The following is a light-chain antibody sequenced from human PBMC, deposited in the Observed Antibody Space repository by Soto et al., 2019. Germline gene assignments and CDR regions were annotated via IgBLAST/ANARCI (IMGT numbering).Light chain of an antibody. J-gene: IGLJ3*02. Sequence: QSALTQPASVSESPGQSITISCTGSSSDVGSYNLVSWYQQHPGQAPKLVIYEVFKRPSGISQRFSGSKSGNTASLTISGLRAEDEADYYCSSYAGGVPFGGGTQLTVL. V-gene: IGLV2-23*02. CDR3: SSYAGGVP. CDR2: EVF. CDR1: SSDVGSYNL.